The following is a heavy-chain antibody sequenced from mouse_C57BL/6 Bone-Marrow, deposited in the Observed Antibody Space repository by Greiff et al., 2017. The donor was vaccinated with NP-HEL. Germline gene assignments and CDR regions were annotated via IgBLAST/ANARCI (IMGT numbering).Heavy chain of an antibody. Sequence: VQLQQSGAELAKPGASVKLSCKASGYTFTSYWMHWVKQRPGQGLEWIGYINPSSGYTKYNQKFKDKATLTADKSSSTAYMQLSSLTYEDSAVYYCGYGSSYGYWYFDVWGTGTTVTVSS. CDR2: INPSSGYT. CDR1: GYTFTSYW. V-gene: IGHV1-7*01. D-gene: IGHD1-1*01. CDR3: GYGSSYGYWYFDV. J-gene: IGHJ1*03.